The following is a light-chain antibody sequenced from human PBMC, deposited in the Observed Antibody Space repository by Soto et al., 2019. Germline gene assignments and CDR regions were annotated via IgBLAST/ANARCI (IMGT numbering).Light chain of an antibody. CDR3: QQYNSYST. V-gene: IGKV1-5*01. CDR1: QSISSW. J-gene: IGKJ1*01. Sequence: DIQMTQSPTTLSASVGDRGTITCRASQSISSWLAWYQQKPGKAPKLLIYDASSLESGVQSRFSGSGSGTEFPLTISRMQPDDFATYYCQQYNSYSTFGKGTKVEIK. CDR2: DAS.